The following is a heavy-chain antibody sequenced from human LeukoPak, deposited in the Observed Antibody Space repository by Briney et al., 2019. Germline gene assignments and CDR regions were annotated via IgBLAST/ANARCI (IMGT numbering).Heavy chain of an antibody. CDR2: ISSSGSTI. Sequence: GGSLRLSCAASGFTFSSYEMNWVRQAPGKGLEWVSYISSSGSTIYYADSVKGRFTISRDNAKNSLYLQMNSLRAEDTAVYYCARVCRGLAAARPLLFDYWGQGTLVTVSS. J-gene: IGHJ4*02. V-gene: IGHV3-48*03. D-gene: IGHD6-13*01. CDR1: GFTFSSYE. CDR3: ARVCRGLAAARPLLFDY.